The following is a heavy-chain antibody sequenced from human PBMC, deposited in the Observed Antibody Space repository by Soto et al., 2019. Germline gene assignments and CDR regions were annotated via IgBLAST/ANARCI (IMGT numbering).Heavy chain of an antibody. CDR3: ARDPNYSSSRLGLFGL. V-gene: IGHV3-66*01. CDR2: IYSGGTT. Sequence: EVQLVESGGGLVQPGGSLRLSCAASGFTVSSNYMSWVRQAPGKGLEWVSVIYSGGTTYYADSVKGRFTISRGNSENTLSLQMDRLRADDTAMYYCARDPNYSSSRLGLFGLWGQGTMVTVSS. D-gene: IGHD6-6*01. J-gene: IGHJ3*01. CDR1: GFTVSSNY.